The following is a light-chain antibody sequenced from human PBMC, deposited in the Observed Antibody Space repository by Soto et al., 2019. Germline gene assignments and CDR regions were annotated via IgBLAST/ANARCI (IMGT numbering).Light chain of an antibody. J-gene: IGKJ1*01. CDR3: RQALQTIWT. CDR2: LGS. V-gene: IGKV2-28*01. CDR1: QSLLHSNGYNY. Sequence: DIVMTQSPLSLPVTPGEPASISCRSSQSLLHSNGYNYLDWYLQKPGQSPQLLIYLGSNRASGGPDRFSGSGSGTDFTLKISRVEAEDVGVYYCRQALQTIWTFGQGTKVEIK.